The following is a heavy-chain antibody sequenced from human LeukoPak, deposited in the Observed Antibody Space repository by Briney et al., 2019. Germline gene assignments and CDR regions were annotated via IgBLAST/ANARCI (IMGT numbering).Heavy chain of an antibody. CDR3: ARDLRGDDTSLDY. V-gene: IGHV3-66*01. Sequence: PGGSLRLSCVASGVPVSSNYMSWVRQAPGKGLEWVSGIDSGGRTYYPDSVKGRLTISRDNSKNTLYFQMNSLRAEDTALYYCARDLRGDDTSLDYWGQGTLVTVSS. D-gene: IGHD2-21*02. CDR1: GVPVSSNY. J-gene: IGHJ4*02. CDR2: IDSGGRT.